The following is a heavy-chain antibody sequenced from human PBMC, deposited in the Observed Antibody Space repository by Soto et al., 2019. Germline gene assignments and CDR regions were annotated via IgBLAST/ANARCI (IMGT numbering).Heavy chain of an antibody. Sequence: QVQLVQSGAEVKKPGASVKVSCKASGYTFTSYYMHWVRQAPGQGLEWMGIINPSGGSTSYAQKYQGRVNMTRDTSTSTVYMELSSLRSEDTAVYYCAREDKGGYYYYGMDVWGQGTTVTVSS. J-gene: IGHJ6*02. CDR2: INPSGGST. CDR3: AREDKGGYYYYGMDV. V-gene: IGHV1-46*01. D-gene: IGHD3-16*01. CDR1: GYTFTSYY.